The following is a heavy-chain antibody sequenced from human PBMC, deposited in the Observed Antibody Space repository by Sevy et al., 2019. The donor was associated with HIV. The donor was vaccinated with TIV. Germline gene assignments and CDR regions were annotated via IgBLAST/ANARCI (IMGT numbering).Heavy chain of an antibody. Sequence: SVKVSCKASGGSFTSYGINWVRQAPGQGLEWIGRIIPVFGTARYAQKFQVRVTISADASTSTAYMEVSSLRSEDTAVYYCARTPPYSRSRDYDPYHYFMDVWGTGTTVTVSS. CDR2: IIPVFGTA. D-gene: IGHD3-16*01. CDR1: GGSFTSYG. J-gene: IGHJ6*03. CDR3: ARTPPYSRSRDYDPYHYFMDV. V-gene: IGHV1-69*13.